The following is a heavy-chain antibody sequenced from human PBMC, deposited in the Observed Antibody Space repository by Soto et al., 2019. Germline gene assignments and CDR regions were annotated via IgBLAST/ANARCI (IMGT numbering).Heavy chain of an antibody. Sequence: GGSLRLSCAASGFTFSSYGMHWVRQAPGKGLEWVAVISYDGSIKYYADSVKGRFTISRDNSKNTLYLQMNSLRAEDTAVYYCAKFLSIIVGATALDYWGQGTLVTVSS. J-gene: IGHJ4*02. CDR2: ISYDGSIK. CDR1: GFTFSSYG. D-gene: IGHD1-26*01. CDR3: AKFLSIIVGATALDY. V-gene: IGHV3-30*18.